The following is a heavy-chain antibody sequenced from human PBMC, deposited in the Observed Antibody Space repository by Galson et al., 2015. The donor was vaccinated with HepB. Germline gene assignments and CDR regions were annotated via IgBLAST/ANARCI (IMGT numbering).Heavy chain of an antibody. CDR1: EFTFSRYG. Sequence: SLRLSCAASEFTFSRYGMHWVRQAPGKGLEGVAVISYDGTKKYYEDSVKGRFTISRDNSKNTLYLQMNSLRVEDTAVYYCAKGPLGYCSSIRCHTTYGMDVWGQGTTVTVSS. J-gene: IGHJ6*02. D-gene: IGHD2-2*01. CDR2: ISYDGTKK. CDR3: AKGPLGYCSSIRCHTTYGMDV. V-gene: IGHV3-30*18.